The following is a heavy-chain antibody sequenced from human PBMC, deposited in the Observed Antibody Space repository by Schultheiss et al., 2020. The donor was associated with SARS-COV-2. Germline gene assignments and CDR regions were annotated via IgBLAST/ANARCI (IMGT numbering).Heavy chain of an antibody. CDR3: TTDSVGYNRAFDI. V-gene: IGHV3-9*01. J-gene: IGHJ3*02. D-gene: IGHD5-24*01. CDR2: ISWNSGSI. CDR1: GFTFSSYE. Sequence: GGSLRLSCAASGFTFSSYEMNWVRQAPGKGLEWVSGISWNSGSIGYADSVKGRFTISRDNSKNTLYLQMNSLKTEDTAVYYCTTDSVGYNRAFDIWGQGTMVTGSS.